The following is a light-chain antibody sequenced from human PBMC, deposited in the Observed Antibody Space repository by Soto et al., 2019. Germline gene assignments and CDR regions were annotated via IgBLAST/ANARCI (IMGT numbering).Light chain of an antibody. CDR2: GAS. CDR1: QSVSNN. Sequence: EIVMTQSPATLSVSPGERATLSCRASQSVSNNLAWYQQKPGQAPRLLLYGASTRAAGLPARFSGNGSGTEFTLTISSLQSEDVALFYCQQYNAWPLTFGGGTKVEIK. J-gene: IGKJ4*01. CDR3: QQYNAWPLT. V-gene: IGKV3-15*01.